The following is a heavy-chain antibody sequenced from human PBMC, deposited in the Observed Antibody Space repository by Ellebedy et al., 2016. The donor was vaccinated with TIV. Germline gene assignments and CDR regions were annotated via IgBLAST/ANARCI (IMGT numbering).Heavy chain of an antibody. Sequence: GESLKISXAASGFTFSSYAMSWVRQAPGKGLEWVSAISGSGGSTYYADSVKGRFTISRDNSKNTLYLQMNSLRAEDTAVYYCARARGSGTNGMDVWGQGTTVTVSS. CDR2: ISGSGGST. J-gene: IGHJ6*02. D-gene: IGHD3-10*01. V-gene: IGHV3-23*01. CDR1: GFTFSSYA. CDR3: ARARGSGTNGMDV.